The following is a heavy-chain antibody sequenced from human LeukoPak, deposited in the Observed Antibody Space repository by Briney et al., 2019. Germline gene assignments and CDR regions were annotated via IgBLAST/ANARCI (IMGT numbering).Heavy chain of an antibody. CDR3: ARGCSGGSCYYYGMDV. CDR1: GYTFTGYY. Sequence: ASVKDSCKASGYTFTGYYMHWVRQAPGQGLEWMGWSNPNSGGTNYAQKFQGRVTMTRDKSISTAYMELSRLKSDDSDVYYCARGCSGGSCYYYGMDVWGQGTTVTVSS. V-gene: IGHV1-2*02. D-gene: IGHD2-15*01. J-gene: IGHJ6*02. CDR2: SNPNSGGT.